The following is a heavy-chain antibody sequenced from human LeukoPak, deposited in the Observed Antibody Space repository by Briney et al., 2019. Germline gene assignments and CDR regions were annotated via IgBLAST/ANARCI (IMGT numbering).Heavy chain of an antibody. CDR1: GYTFTGYY. D-gene: IGHD3-16*02. CDR2: INPNSGGT. V-gene: IGHV1-2*02. Sequence: ASVKVSCKASGYTFTGYYMHWVRQAPGQGLEWMGWINPNSGGTNYAQKFQGRVTMTRDTSTSTAYMELSRLRSDDTAVYYCARTLSYRNWFDPWGQGTLVTVSS. CDR3: ARTLSYRNWFDP. J-gene: IGHJ5*02.